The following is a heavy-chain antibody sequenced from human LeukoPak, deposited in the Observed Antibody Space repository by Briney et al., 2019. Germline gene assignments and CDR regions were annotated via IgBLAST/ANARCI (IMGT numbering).Heavy chain of an antibody. V-gene: IGHV4-34*01. J-gene: IGHJ6*02. CDR3: AGTYYDFWSGYYPYYYYGMDV. D-gene: IGHD3-3*01. Sequence: SETLSLTCAVYGGSFSGYYWSWIRQPPGKGLEWIGEINHSGSTNYNPSLKSRVTISVDTSKNQFSLKLSSVTAADTAVYYCAGTYYDFWSGYYPYYYYGMDVWGQGTTVTVSS. CDR1: GGSFSGYY. CDR2: INHSGST.